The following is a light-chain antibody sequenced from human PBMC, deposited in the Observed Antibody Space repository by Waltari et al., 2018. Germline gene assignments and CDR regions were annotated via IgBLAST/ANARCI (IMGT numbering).Light chain of an antibody. Sequence: SYELSQPPSVSVSPGQTASITCSGAPLGAKYAYWYQHKAGQSPVLVIYQDKKRPSGIPERFSGSNSGDTATLTISGTQAMDEADYYCHVWDSSTVVFGGGTKLTVL. J-gene: IGLJ3*02. V-gene: IGLV3-1*01. CDR3: HVWDSSTVV. CDR2: QDK. CDR1: PLGAKY.